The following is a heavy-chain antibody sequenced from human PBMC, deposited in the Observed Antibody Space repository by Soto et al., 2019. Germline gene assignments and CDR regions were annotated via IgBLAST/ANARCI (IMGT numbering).Heavy chain of an antibody. CDR2: ISGSGGST. V-gene: IGHV3-23*01. CDR3: AKELDYGDYVRFGEDFQH. CDR1: GFTLSSYA. D-gene: IGHD4-17*01. Sequence: GGSLRLSCAASGFTLSSYAMSWVRQAPGKGLEWVSAISGSGGSTYYADSVKGRFTISRDNSKNTLYLQMNSLRAEDTAVYYCAKELDYGDYVRFGEDFQHWDQGTLVTVSS. J-gene: IGHJ1*01.